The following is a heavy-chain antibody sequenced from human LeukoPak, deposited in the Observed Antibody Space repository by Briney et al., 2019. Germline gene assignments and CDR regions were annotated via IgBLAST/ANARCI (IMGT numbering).Heavy chain of an antibody. D-gene: IGHD3-16*01. V-gene: IGHV3-48*04. CDR2: ISSSSRTI. J-gene: IGHJ4*02. CDR3: ARAYDYVWGLVVNAGY. CDR1: GFTFSSYS. Sequence: GGSLRLSCAASGFTFSSYSMNWVRQAPGKGLEWVSYISSSSRTIYYADSVKGRFTISRDNAKNSLYLQMNSLRAEDTAVYYCARAYDYVWGLVVNAGYWGQGTLVTVSS.